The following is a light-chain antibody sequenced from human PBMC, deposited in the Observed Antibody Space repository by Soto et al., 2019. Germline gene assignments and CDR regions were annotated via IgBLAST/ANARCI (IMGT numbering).Light chain of an antibody. CDR1: RNIRTS. J-gene: IGKJ4*01. Sequence: DIQMTQSPSSVSASVGDRVTITCRASRNIRTSLAWYQQRPGKGHELLMYDASTLQSGVPSGISVTESSTEFTLTISRLHPEDFAIFYCQQINSFPPSFGGGTK. CDR3: QQINSFPPS. CDR2: DAS. V-gene: IGKV1-12*01.